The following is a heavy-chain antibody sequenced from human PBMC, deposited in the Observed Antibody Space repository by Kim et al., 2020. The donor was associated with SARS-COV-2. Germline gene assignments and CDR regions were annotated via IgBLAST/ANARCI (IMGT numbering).Heavy chain of an antibody. V-gene: IGHV4-39*07. Sequence: YSTPSLQSRVTISVDTSKNQFSLKLSSVTAADTAVYYCAKQGIAAADLDDWGQGTLVTVSS. D-gene: IGHD6-13*01. J-gene: IGHJ4*02. CDR3: AKQGIAAADLDD.